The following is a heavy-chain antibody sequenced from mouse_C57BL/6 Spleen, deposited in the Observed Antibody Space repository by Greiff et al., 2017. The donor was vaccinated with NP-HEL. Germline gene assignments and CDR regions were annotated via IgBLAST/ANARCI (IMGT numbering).Heavy chain of an antibody. CDR1: GFTFSDYG. Sequence: EVKLVESGGGLVKPGGSLKLSCAASGFTFSDYGMHWVRQAPEKGLEWVAYISSGSSTIYYADTVKGRFTISRDNAKTTLFLQMTSLRSDDTAMYYCARGGLHGSRAWFAYWGQGTLATVSA. D-gene: IGHD1-1*01. J-gene: IGHJ3*01. CDR3: ARGGLHGSRAWFAY. V-gene: IGHV5-17*01. CDR2: ISSGSSTI.